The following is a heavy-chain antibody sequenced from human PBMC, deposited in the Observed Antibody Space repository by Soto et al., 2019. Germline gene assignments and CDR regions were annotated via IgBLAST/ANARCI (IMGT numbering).Heavy chain of an antibody. CDR3: ARHQDNWNSAGDYYGMDV. CDR1: GYSFTSYW. V-gene: IGHV5-51*01. D-gene: IGHD1-7*01. J-gene: IGHJ6*02. Sequence: PGESLKISCKGSGYSFTSYWIGWVRQMPGKGLEWMGIIYPGDSDTRYSPSFQGQVTISADKSISTAYLQWSSLKASDTAMYYCARHQDNWNSAGDYYGMDVWGQGTTVTVSS. CDR2: IYPGDSDT.